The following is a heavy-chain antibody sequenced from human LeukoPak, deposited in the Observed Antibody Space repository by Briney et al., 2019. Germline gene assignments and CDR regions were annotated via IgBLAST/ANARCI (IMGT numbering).Heavy chain of an antibody. D-gene: IGHD3-9*01. Sequence: GGSLRLSCAASGFTFSSYGMHWVRQAPGKGLEWVAVISYDGSNKYYADSVEGRFTISRDNSKNTLYLQMNSLRAEDTAVYYCAKEADYDILTGYYDYWGQGTLVTVSS. J-gene: IGHJ4*02. CDR2: ISYDGSNK. CDR3: AKEADYDILTGYYDY. CDR1: GFTFSSYG. V-gene: IGHV3-30*18.